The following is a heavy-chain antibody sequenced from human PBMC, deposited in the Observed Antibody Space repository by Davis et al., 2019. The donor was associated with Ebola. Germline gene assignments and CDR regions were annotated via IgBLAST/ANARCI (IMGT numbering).Heavy chain of an antibody. Sequence: MPSETLSLTCTLSGASTSSSSYYWGWIRQPPGKGLEWTASTYYSGSTYYNPSLKTRVTISADKSKNQFTLKLSSVTAAGTAVYYCTRKGGCDYRRGMDVWGQGTTVTVSS. D-gene: IGHD4-11*01. V-gene: IGHV4-39*06. J-gene: IGHJ6*02. CDR1: GASTSSSSYY. CDR3: TRKGGCDYRRGMDV. CDR2: TYYSGST.